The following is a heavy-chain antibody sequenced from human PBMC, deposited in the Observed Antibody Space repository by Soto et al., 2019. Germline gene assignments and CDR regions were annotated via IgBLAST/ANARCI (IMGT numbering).Heavy chain of an antibody. V-gene: IGHV3-7*01. D-gene: IGHD2-8*01. Sequence: PGGSLRLSCAASGFTFSSYWTSWVRQAPGKGLEWVANIKQDGSEKYYVDSVKGRFTISRDNAKNSLYLQMNSLRAEDTAVYYCARDREMAYFDYWGQGTLVTVSS. CDR2: IKQDGSEK. CDR3: ARDREMAYFDY. CDR1: GFTFSSYW. J-gene: IGHJ4*02.